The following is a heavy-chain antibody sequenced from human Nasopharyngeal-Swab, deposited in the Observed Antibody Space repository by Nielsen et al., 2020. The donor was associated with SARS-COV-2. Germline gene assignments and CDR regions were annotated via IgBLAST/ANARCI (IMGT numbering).Heavy chain of an antibody. V-gene: IGHV3-53*01. J-gene: IGHJ4*02. Sequence: GESLKISCAASGFTVSSNYMSWVRQAPGKGLEWVSVIYSGGSTYYADSVNGRFTISRDNSKNTLYLQMNSLRADDTAVYYCARDGDQYMFDDWGQGTLVTVSS. D-gene: IGHD2-21*02. CDR1: GFTVSSNY. CDR2: IYSGGST. CDR3: ARDGDQYMFDD.